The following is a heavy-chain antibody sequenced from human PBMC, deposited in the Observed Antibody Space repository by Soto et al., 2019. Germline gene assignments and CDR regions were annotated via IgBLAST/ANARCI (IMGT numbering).Heavy chain of an antibody. Sequence: GGSLRLSCAASGFTFSSYAMSWVRQAPGKGLEWVSAISGSGGSTYYADSVKGRFTISRDNSKNTLYLQMNSLRAEGTAVYYCAKDKKYYYDSSGYYYWGQGTLVTVSS. V-gene: IGHV3-23*01. CDR2: ISGSGGST. J-gene: IGHJ4*02. D-gene: IGHD3-22*01. CDR1: GFTFSSYA. CDR3: AKDKKYYYDSSGYYY.